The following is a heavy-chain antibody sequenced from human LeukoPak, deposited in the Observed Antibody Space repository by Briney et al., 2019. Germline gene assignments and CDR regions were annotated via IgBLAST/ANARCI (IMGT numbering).Heavy chain of an antibody. D-gene: IGHD4-17*01. V-gene: IGHV1-46*01. CDR3: ARLNYGDYLDY. Sequence: ASVKVSCKASGYTFTSYYMHWVRQAPGQGLEWMGIINPSGGSTSYAQKFQGRVTMTRDTSTSTVYMELRSLRSDDTAVYYCARLNYGDYLDYWGQGTLVTVSS. J-gene: IGHJ4*02. CDR1: GYTFTSYY. CDR2: INPSGGST.